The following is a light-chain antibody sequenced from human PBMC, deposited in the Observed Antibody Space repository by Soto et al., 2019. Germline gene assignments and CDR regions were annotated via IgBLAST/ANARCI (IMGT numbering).Light chain of an antibody. J-gene: IGKJ4*01. CDR3: QQRSDWPLT. V-gene: IGKV3-11*01. CDR1: QSVSSY. Sequence: EIVLTQSPATLSLSPGERATLSCRASQSVSSYLAWYQQKPGQAPRLLIYDASNRATGTPARFSGSGSGTDFTLTISSLEPEDFAVYYCQQRSDWPLTFGGGTKVEIK. CDR2: DAS.